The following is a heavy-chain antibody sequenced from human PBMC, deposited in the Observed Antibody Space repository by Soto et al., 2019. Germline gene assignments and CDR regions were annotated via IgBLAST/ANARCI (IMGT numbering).Heavy chain of an antibody. CDR1: GGSISGYY. V-gene: IGHV4-39*01. CDR2: FYYSGST. J-gene: IGHJ4*02. Sequence: SSETLSLTCTVSGGSISGYYWVWIRQPPGKGLEWIGSFYYSGSTYYNPSLKSRVTISGDTSEKQFSLNLSSVTAADTAVYYCARQVVDGTVAGTGSFDYWGQGTLVTVSS. D-gene: IGHD6-19*01. CDR3: ARQVVDGTVAGTGSFDY.